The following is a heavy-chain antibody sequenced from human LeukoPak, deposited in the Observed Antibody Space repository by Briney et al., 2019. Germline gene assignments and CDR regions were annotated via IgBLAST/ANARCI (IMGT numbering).Heavy chain of an antibody. J-gene: IGHJ3*02. CDR2: IYYSGST. CDR3: AGRLWRRDGYNLSAFDI. CDR1: GGSISSYY. Sequence: NSSETLSLTCTVSGGSISSYYWNWIRQPPGKGLEGIGYIYYSGSTNYNPSLKSRVTISVDTSKNQFSLKLSSVTAADTAVYYCAGRLWRRDGYNLSAFDIWGQGTMVTVSS. V-gene: IGHV4-59*01. D-gene: IGHD5-24*01.